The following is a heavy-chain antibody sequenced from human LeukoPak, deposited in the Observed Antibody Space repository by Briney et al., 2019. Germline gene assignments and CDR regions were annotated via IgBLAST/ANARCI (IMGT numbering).Heavy chain of an antibody. CDR3: ARQRYYDSSGQFDP. CDR1: GYSFTSYW. D-gene: IGHD3-22*01. Sequence: GESLKISCKGSGYSFTSYWIGWVRQLPGKGLESMGIIYPGDSDTRYSPSFQGQVTISADKSIGTAYLQWSSLKASDTAMYYCARQRYYDSSGQFDPWGQGTLVTVSS. J-gene: IGHJ5*02. V-gene: IGHV5-51*01. CDR2: IYPGDSDT.